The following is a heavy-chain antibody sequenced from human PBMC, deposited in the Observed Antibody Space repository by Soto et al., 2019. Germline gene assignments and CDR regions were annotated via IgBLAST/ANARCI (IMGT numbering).Heavy chain of an antibody. D-gene: IGHD1-1*01. J-gene: IGHJ5*02. Sequence: SETLSLTCTVSGASISGFYRSSIRKSAGKGLEWIGRLYATGTTDYNPSLKSRVMISVDTSKKQFSLKLRSVTAADTAVYYCVRDGTKTLRDWFDPWGQGISVTASS. V-gene: IGHV4-4*07. CDR3: VRDGTKTLRDWFDP. CDR1: GASISGFY. CDR2: LYATGTT.